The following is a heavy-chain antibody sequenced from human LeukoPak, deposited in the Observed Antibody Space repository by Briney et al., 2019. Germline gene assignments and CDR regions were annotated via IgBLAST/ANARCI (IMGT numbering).Heavy chain of an antibody. V-gene: IGHV3-21*04. D-gene: IGHD5-18*01. CDR3: AKDVRDSYRVGYYYYYMDV. J-gene: IGHJ6*03. CDR1: GFTFSSYW. CDR2: ISSSSSYI. Sequence: GGSLRLSCAASGFTFSSYWMHWVRQAPGKGLEWVSSISSSSSYIYYADSVKGRFTISRDNSKNSLYLQMNSLRAEDTALYYCAKDVRDSYRVGYYYYYMDVWGKGTTVTVSS.